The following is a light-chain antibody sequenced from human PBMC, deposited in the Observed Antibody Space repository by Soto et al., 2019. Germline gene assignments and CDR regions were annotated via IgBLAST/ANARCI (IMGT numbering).Light chain of an antibody. J-gene: IGKJ4*01. CDR1: QSFSSN. Sequence: ELVMTQSPATLSVSPGERATLSCRARQSFSSNVAWYQQKPGQAPRLLIYGTSTRVTGIPARFSGSGSGTEFTLTISSLQSEDFAVYYCQQYYNWPLTFGGGTKVEIK. CDR2: GTS. V-gene: IGKV3-15*01. CDR3: QQYYNWPLT.